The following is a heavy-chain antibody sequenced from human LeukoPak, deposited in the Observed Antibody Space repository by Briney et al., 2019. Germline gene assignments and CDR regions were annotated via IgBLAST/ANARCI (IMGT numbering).Heavy chain of an antibody. Sequence: SGGSLRLSCTASGFTFSSYEMNWVRQAPGKGLEWVSYISSSGSTIYYADSVKGRFTISRANAKNSLYLQMNSLRAEDTAVYYCARVPNGGQWLGAAAWGQGTLVTVSS. CDR1: GFTFSSYE. D-gene: IGHD6-19*01. CDR3: ARVPNGGQWLGAAA. CDR2: ISSSGSTI. J-gene: IGHJ5*02. V-gene: IGHV3-48*03.